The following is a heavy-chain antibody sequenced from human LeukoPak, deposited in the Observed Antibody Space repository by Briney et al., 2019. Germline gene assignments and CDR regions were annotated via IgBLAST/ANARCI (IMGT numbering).Heavy chain of an antibody. D-gene: IGHD3-10*01. CDR2: IYPGDSDT. V-gene: IGHV5-51*01. Sequence: GESLKISCKGSGYSSTSYWIGWVRQMPGKGLEWMGIIYPGDSDTRYSPSFQGQVTISADKSISTAYLQWSSLKASDTAMYYCARVMGYYYGSGSYFWFDPWGQGTLVTVSS. CDR1: GYSSTSYW. J-gene: IGHJ5*02. CDR3: ARVMGYYYGSGSYFWFDP.